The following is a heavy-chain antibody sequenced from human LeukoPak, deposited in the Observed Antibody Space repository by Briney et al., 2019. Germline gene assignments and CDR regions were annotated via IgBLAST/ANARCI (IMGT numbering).Heavy chain of an antibody. Sequence: GGSLRLSCAASGFTFSSSAMSWVRQAPGKGLYWVSAISGSGTGTYYADSVKGRFTISRDNSKNTLYLQMNSLRAEDTAVYYCAIEGGTGTRFDYWGQGTLVTVSS. CDR1: GFTFSSSA. CDR3: AIEGGTGTRFDY. CDR2: ISGSGTGT. J-gene: IGHJ4*02. V-gene: IGHV3-23*01. D-gene: IGHD1-7*01.